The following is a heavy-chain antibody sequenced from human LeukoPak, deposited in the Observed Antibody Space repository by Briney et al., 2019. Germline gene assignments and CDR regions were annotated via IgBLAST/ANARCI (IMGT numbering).Heavy chain of an antibody. J-gene: IGHJ4*02. D-gene: IGHD3-22*01. V-gene: IGHV3-9*01. CDR1: GFTFDDYA. CDR3: AKEYDSSFDY. Sequence: PGRSLRLSCAASGFTFDDYAMPWVRHAPGKGLEWVSGISWNSGSIGYADSVKGRFTISRDNAKNSLYLQMNSLRAEDTALYYCAKEYDSSFDYWGQGTLVTVSS. CDR2: ISWNSGSI.